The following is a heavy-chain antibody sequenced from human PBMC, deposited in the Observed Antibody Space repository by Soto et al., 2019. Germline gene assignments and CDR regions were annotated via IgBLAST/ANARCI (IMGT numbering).Heavy chain of an antibody. CDR1: SGPSSSHN. CDR3: VRQGIGNLHGLVDV. CDR2: VYSTGGT. Sequence: QVQLQQSGPGLVKPSETLSLTCSVSSGPSSSHNWGWIRQPPGRGLEWIGYVYSTGGTSYNPSLKTRATISAHTSTTPISLTLASVTAADTAVYYCVRQGIGNLHGLVDVWGQGTTVRVSS. V-gene: IGHV4-59*08. J-gene: IGHJ6*02. D-gene: IGHD1-1*01.